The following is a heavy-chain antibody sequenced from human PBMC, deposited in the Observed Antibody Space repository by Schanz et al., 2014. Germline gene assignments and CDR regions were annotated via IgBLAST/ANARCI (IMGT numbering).Heavy chain of an antibody. CDR3: AKQIHYDILTVTRN. CDR1: GFTFSDYY. CDR2: IATSSSTR. V-gene: IGHV3-11*01. D-gene: IGHD3-9*01. Sequence: QVQLVESGGGLVKPGGSLRLSCAASGFTFSDYYMSWIRQAPGKGLEWVSYIATSSSTRHYADSVKGRVTISRDNAKNSVSLQMRRLRVEDTAVYYCAKQIHYDILTVTRNWGQGTLVTVSS. J-gene: IGHJ4*02.